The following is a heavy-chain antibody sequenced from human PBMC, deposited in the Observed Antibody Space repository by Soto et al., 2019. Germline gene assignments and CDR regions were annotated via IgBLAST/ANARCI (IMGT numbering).Heavy chain of an antibody. J-gene: IGHJ4*02. V-gene: IGHV3-23*01. CDR3: AKDRDYPRDYFHY. CDR2: VSGNGQGI. CDR1: GFTFSSYA. Sequence: EVQLLESGGGLVQPGGSLRLSCAASGFTFSSYAMSWVRQAPGKGLEWVSAVSGNGQGIYYADSVRGRFTISRDNSKNTVFLHMDSLRAEDTAVYYCAKDRDYPRDYFHYWGQGTLATVSS. D-gene: IGHD3-10*01.